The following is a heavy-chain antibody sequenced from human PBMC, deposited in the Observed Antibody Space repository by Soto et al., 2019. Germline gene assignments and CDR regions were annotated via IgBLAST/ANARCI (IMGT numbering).Heavy chain of an antibody. J-gene: IGHJ3*02. CDR3: ATEITPGRAFDI. Sequence: ASVKVSCKVSGYTLTELSMHWVRQAPGKGLEWMGGFDPEDGETIYAQKFQGRVTMTEDTSTDTAYMELSRLRSEDTAVYYCATEITPGRAFDIWGQGTMVTVSS. V-gene: IGHV1-24*01. CDR1: GYTLTELS. CDR2: FDPEDGET. D-gene: IGHD1-20*01.